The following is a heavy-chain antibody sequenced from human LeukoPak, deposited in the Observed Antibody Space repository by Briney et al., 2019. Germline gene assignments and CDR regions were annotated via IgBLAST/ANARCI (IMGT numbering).Heavy chain of an antibody. CDR1: GFTFSSYA. J-gene: IGHJ5*02. V-gene: IGHV3-23*01. D-gene: IGHD7-27*01. CDR3: AKDSYPLGTDQVPGWFDP. CDR2: ISGSGGST. Sequence: GGSLRLSCAASGFTFSSYAMSWVRQAPGKGLEWVSAISGSGGSTYYADSVKGRFTISRDNSKNTLYLQMNSLRAEDTAVYYCAKDSYPLGTDQVPGWFDPWGQGTLVTVSS.